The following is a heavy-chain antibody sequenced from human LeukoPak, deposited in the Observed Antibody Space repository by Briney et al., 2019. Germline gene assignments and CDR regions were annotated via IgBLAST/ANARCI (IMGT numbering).Heavy chain of an antibody. J-gene: IGHJ4*02. D-gene: IGHD3-22*01. Sequence: GASVKVSCKASGYTFTSYDINWVRQATGQGLEWMGWMNPNSGNTGYAQKFQGRVTMTRNTSISTAYMELSSLRSEDTAVYYRASSTYYYDSSGYYWGILGYWGQGTLVTVSS. V-gene: IGHV1-8*01. CDR1: GYTFTSYD. CDR2: MNPNSGNT. CDR3: ASSTYYYDSSGYYWGILGY.